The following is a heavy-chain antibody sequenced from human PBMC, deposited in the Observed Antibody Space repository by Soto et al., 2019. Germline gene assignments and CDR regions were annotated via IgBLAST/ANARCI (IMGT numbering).Heavy chain of an antibody. CDR1: GGTFSSYA. D-gene: IGHD2-2*02. CDR3: ASTLLGYCSSTSCYMPL. J-gene: IGHJ4*02. V-gene: IGHV1-69*13. CDR2: IIPIFGTA. Sequence: GASVKVSCKASGGTFSSYAISWVRQAPGQGLEWMGGIIPIFGTANYAQKFQGRVTITADESTSTAYMELSSLRSEDTGVYYCASTLLGYCSSTSCYMPLWGQGTLVTVSS.